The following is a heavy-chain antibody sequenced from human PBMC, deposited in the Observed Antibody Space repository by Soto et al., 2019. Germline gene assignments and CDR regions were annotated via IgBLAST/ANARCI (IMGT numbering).Heavy chain of an antibody. CDR3: AKDFAVVTGKDYYYGMDV. CDR2: MSSDGSKK. J-gene: IGHJ6*02. V-gene: IGHV3-30*18. Sequence: GGSLRLSCAASGFTFSIYGIHWVRQAPGKGLEWVAVMSSDGSKKYYTDSVKGRFTISRDNFKNTLYLEMSSLRIEDTAVYFCAKDFAVVTGKDYYYGMDVWGQGTTVTVSS. CDR1: GFTFSIYG. D-gene: IGHD2-21*02.